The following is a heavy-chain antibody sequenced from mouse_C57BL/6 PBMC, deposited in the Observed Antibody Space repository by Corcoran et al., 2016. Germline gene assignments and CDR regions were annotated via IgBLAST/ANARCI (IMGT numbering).Heavy chain of an antibody. J-gene: IGHJ2*01. CDR3: ARSITTVVARSNYFDY. Sequence: EVQLQQSGPVLVKPGASVKMSCKASGYTFTDYYMNWVKQSHGKSLEWIGVINPYNGGTSYNQKFKGKATLTVDKSSSTAYMELNSLTSEDSAVYYCARSITTVVARSNYFDYWGQGTTLTVSS. CDR2: INPYNGGT. CDR1: GYTFTDYY. D-gene: IGHD1-1*01. V-gene: IGHV1-19*01.